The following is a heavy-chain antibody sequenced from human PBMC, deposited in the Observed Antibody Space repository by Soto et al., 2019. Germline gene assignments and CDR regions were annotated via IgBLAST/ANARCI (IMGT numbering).Heavy chain of an antibody. J-gene: IGHJ6*02. D-gene: IGHD3-9*01. CDR2: ISSSSSTI. Sequence: SGGSLRLSCAASGFTFSSYSMSWVRQAPGKGLEWVSYISSSSSTIYYADSVKGRFTISRDNAKNSLYLQMNSLRDEDTAVYYCASAYYDILTGYYLRYYYGMDVWGQGTTVTVSS. V-gene: IGHV3-48*02. CDR3: ASAYYDILTGYYLRYYYGMDV. CDR1: GFTFSSYS.